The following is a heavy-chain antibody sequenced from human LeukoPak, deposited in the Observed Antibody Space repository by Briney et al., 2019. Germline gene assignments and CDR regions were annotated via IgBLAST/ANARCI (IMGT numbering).Heavy chain of an antibody. CDR1: GGSISNFY. CDR3: ARDRSHFYDGGSFDY. V-gene: IGHV4-59*01. CDR2: IYYSGST. J-gene: IGHJ4*02. D-gene: IGHD3-10*02. Sequence: PSETLSLTCTVSGGSISNFYWSWLRQPPGKGLEWIGYIYYSGSTNYNPSLKSRVTISVNTSKNQFSLKLSSVTAADTAVYYCARDRSHFYDGGSFDYWGQGALVTVFS.